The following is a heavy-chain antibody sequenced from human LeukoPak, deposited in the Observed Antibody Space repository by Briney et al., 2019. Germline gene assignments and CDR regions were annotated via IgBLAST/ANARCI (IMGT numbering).Heavy chain of an antibody. CDR2: INTDGSST. CDR3: ARVQNEWQLLPGFDY. Sequence: GGSLRLSCAASGFTFTRYWMHWVRQAPGKGLVWVSRINTDGSSTAYADSVKGRFTISRDNAKNTVYLQMNSLRAEDTAVYYCARVQNEWQLLPGFDYWGQGTLVTVSS. CDR1: GFTFTRYW. V-gene: IGHV3-74*01. J-gene: IGHJ4*02. D-gene: IGHD1-26*01.